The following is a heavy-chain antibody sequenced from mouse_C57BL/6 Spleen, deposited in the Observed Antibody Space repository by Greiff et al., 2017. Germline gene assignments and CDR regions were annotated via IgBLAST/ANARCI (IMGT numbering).Heavy chain of an antibody. CDR1: GYTFTSYW. CDR2: INPSNGGT. Sequence: LQPGTELVKPGASVKLSCKASGYTFTSYWMHWVKQRPGQGLEWIGNINPSNGGTNYNEKFKSKATLTVDKSSSTAYMQLSSLTSEDSAVYYCARLGTTVVAPFDYWGQGTTLTVSS. CDR3: ARLGTTVVAPFDY. J-gene: IGHJ2*01. D-gene: IGHD1-1*01. V-gene: IGHV1-53*01.